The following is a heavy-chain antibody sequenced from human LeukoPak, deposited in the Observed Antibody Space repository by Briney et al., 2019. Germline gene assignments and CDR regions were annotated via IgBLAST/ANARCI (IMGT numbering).Heavy chain of an antibody. Sequence: PGGSLRLSCAASGLTFSSYGMSWVRQAPGKGLEWVSYISGSGSTIYYADSVKGRFTISRDNAKNSLYLQMNSLRAEDTAVYYCARIQYTAMEYWGQGTLVTVSS. V-gene: IGHV3-48*04. J-gene: IGHJ4*02. CDR1: GLTFSSYG. CDR2: ISGSGSTI. D-gene: IGHD5-18*01. CDR3: ARIQYTAMEY.